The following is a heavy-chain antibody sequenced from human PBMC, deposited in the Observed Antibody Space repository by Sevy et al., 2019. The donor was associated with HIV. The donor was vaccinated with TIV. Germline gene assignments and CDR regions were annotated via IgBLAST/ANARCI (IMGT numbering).Heavy chain of an antibody. D-gene: IGHD2-8*01. CDR3: ARDPRMYGDYLLAYFDY. CDR1: GFAPSTYG. V-gene: IGHV3-33*01. CDR2: MGYDGSNK. J-gene: IGHJ4*02. Sequence: GGSLRLSCAASGFAPSTYGMHWVRQAPGKGLEWVAVMGYDGSNKYYGVSVKGRFSISRENSRNTLFLQMDSLRAEDTAVYYCARDPRMYGDYLLAYFDYWGQGTLVTVSS.